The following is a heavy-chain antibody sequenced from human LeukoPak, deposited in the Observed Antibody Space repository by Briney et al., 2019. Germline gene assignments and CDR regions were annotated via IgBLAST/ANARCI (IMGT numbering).Heavy chain of an antibody. J-gene: IGHJ4*02. CDR2: ISTDGSTT. V-gene: IGHV3-74*01. CDR1: GFGFSSYW. CDR3: LFGSGSYYTAFEY. D-gene: IGHD3-10*01. Sequence: GGSLRLSCAASGFGFSSYWMHWVRQVPGRGPLWVSHISTDGSTTNYADSVKGRFTTSRDNANNTLYLQMNSPRAEDTAVYYCLFGSGSYYTAFEYWGQGALVTVSS.